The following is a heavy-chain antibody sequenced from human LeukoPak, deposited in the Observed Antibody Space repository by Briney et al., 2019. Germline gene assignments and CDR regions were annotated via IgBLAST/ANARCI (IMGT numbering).Heavy chain of an antibody. Sequence: GGSLRLSCEASGFTVSHNYMSWVRQAPGKGLEWVSLIYSGGTAYYADSVKGRFTISRDNSKNTVYLQMNSLRAQDTAVYYCALCWRYYDSGELYWGQGTLVTVSS. D-gene: IGHD3-16*01. CDR1: GFTVSHNY. CDR2: IYSGGTA. V-gene: IGHV3-66*01. J-gene: IGHJ4*02. CDR3: ALCWRYYDSGELY.